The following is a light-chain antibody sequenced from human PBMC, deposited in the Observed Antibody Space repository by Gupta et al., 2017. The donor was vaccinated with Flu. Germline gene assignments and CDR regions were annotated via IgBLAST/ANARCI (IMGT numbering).Light chain of an antibody. Sequence: DIVLTQTPLSSPVTLGQPASISCRSSQSLLHSDGNTYLSWLHQRPGQPPRLIIYKSSRRCSGVTDRFSGSGEGKDFTLKSSRGEEEDGGVYYWMQDKRSYTFGQGTKLEIK. J-gene: IGKJ2*01. V-gene: IGKV2-24*01. CDR2: KSS. CDR1: QSLLHSDGNTY. CDR3: MQDKRSYT.